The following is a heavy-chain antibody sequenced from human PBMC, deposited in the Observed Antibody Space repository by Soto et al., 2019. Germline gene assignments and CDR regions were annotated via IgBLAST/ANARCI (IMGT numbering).Heavy chain of an antibody. CDR2: IYYSGST. V-gene: IGHV4-59*01. Sequence: SETLSLTCTVSGGSISSYYWSWIRQPPGKGLEWIGYIYYSGSTNYNPSLKSRVTISVDTSKNQFSLKLSSVTAADTAVYYCARFWNRFDPWGQGTLVTVSS. CDR1: GGSISSYY. CDR3: ARFWNRFDP. J-gene: IGHJ5*02.